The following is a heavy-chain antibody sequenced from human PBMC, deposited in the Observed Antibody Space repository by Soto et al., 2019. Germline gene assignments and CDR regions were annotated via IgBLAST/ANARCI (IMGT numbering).Heavy chain of an antibody. J-gene: IGHJ4*02. V-gene: IGHV3-30*18. Sequence: QSGGSLRLSCAASGFTFSSYGMHWVRQAPGKGLEWVAVISYDGSNKYYADSVKGRFTISRDISKNTLYLQMNSLRAEDTAVYYCAKRGTGSYGGSYFDYWGQGTLVTVSS. CDR1: GFTFSSYG. CDR2: ISYDGSNK. D-gene: IGHD1-26*01. CDR3: AKRGTGSYGGSYFDY.